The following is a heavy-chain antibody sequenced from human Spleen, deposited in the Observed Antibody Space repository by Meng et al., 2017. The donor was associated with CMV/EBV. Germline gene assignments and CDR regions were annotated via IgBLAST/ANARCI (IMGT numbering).Heavy chain of an antibody. V-gene: IGHV4-31*02. D-gene: IGHD2-2*01. CDR3: ARGAIPAAISFWFDP. CDR1: GSISSDDYY. CDR2: IYYSGST. J-gene: IGHJ5*02. Sequence: GSISSDDYYWSWIRQHPGKGLEWIGYIYYSGSTYYNPSLKSRVTISVDTSKNQFSLRLSSVTAADTAVYYCARGAIPAAISFWFDPWGQGTLVTVSS.